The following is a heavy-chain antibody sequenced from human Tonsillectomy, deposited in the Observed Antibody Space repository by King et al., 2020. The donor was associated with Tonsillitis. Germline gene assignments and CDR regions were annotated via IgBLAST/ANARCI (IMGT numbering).Heavy chain of an antibody. CDR1: GFTFSSYA. Sequence: VQLVESGGGLVQPGGSLRLSCAASGFTFSSYAMSWVRQAPGKGLEWVSTIRTHGCSTYSAESVKGRFTISRDNSRNTLYLQMNSLRADDRAVYYCAKDLQWELQHEYWGQGTLVTVSP. V-gene: IGHV3-23*04. CDR3: AKDLQWELQHEY. J-gene: IGHJ4*02. CDR2: IRTHGCST. D-gene: IGHD1-26*01.